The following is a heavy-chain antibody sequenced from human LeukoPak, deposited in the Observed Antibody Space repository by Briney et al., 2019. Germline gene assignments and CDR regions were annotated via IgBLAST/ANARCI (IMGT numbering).Heavy chain of an antibody. CDR3: ARELSYCSSTSCYPAYYFDY. V-gene: IGHV4-59*01. D-gene: IGHD2-2*01. CDR1: GGSISSYY. Sequence: PSETLSLTCTVSGGSISSYYWSWIRQPPGKGPEWIGYIYYSGSTNYNPSLKSRVTISVDTSKNQFSLKLSSVTAADTAVYYCARELSYCSSTSCYPAYYFDYWGQGTLVTVSS. J-gene: IGHJ4*02. CDR2: IYYSGST.